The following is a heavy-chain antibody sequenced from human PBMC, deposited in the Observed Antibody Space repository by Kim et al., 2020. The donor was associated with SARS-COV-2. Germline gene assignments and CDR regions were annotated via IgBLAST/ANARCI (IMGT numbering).Heavy chain of an antibody. CDR2: IKRKTDGGTT. J-gene: IGHJ4*02. D-gene: IGHD4-17*01. CDR3: TTDLHDYGDLDY. CDR1: GFTFSNAW. V-gene: IGHV3-15*01. Sequence: GGSLRLSCAASGFTFSNAWMSWVRQAPGKGLEWVGRIKRKTDGGTTDYAAPVKGRFTISRDDSKKMLYLQMNSLKTEDTAVYYCTTDLHDYGDLDYWGQGTLVTVSS.